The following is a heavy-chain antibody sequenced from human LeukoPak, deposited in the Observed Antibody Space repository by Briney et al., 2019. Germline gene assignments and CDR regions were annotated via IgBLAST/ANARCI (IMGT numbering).Heavy chain of an antibody. D-gene: IGHD3-3*01. V-gene: IGHV1-46*01. J-gene: IGHJ4*02. CDR3: ARDPGWSGDY. Sequence: ASVKVSFQASGYTFSSYYMHWVRPAPGQGLEWVGIINPSGRTRRDAQKSESRVTMTRDTSTSTLYMELSSLRYEDTAVYYCARDPGWSGDYWGQGTLITVSS. CDR2: INPSGRTR. CDR1: GYTFSSYY.